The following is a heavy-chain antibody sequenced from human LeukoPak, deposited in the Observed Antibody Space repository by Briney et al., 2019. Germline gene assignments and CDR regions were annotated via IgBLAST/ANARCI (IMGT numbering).Heavy chain of an antibody. CDR3: SRLTRLSTSPDRYYLDY. V-gene: IGHV4-4*09. J-gene: IGHJ4*02. CDR1: GDSISSYY. D-gene: IGHD6-6*01. CDR2: IYTSGGT. Sequence: SETLPLTCSVSGDSISSYYGSWIRQPPGKGLEWIGYIYTSGGTNYFPYLKGRVTISIHTSKNQSSLKLSSVTAADAAVYYCSRLTRLSTSPDRYYLDYWGQGTLVTVSS.